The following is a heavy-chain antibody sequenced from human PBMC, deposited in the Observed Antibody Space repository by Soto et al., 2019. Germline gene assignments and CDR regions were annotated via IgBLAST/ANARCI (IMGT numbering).Heavy chain of an antibody. J-gene: IGHJ6*03. V-gene: IGHV3-21*01. CDR3: AREQDIVVVVAATQNDYYYYMDV. D-gene: IGHD2-15*01. CDR2: ISSSSSYI. CDR1: GFTFSSYS. Sequence: GGSLRLSCAASGFTFSSYSMNWVRQAPGKGLEWVSSISSSSSYIYYADSVKGRFTISRDNAKNSLYLQMNSLRAEDTAVYYCAREQDIVVVVAATQNDYYYYMDVWGKGTTVTVSS.